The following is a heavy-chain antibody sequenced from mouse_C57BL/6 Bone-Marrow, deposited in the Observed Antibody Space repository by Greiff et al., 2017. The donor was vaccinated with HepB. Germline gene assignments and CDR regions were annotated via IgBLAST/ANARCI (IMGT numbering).Heavy chain of an antibody. CDR2: ISDGGSYT. CDR1: GFTFSSYA. Sequence: EVNVVESGGGLVKPGGSLKLSCAASGFTFSSYAMSWVRQTPEKRLEWVATISDGGSYTYYPDNVKGRFTISRDNAKNNLYLQMSHLKSEDTAMYYCASSMVTPAWFAYWGQGTLVTVSA. V-gene: IGHV5-4*03. J-gene: IGHJ3*01. D-gene: IGHD2-2*01. CDR3: ASSMVTPAWFAY.